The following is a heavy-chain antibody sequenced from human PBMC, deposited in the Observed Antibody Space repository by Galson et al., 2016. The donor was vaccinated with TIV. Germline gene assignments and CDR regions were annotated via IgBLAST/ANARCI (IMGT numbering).Heavy chain of an antibody. Sequence: SVKVSCKASGFTFIAYYMNWVRQAPGQGLEWMGRVNPKIGDTDYAQKFQGRVALTADTSINTVYMELKGLKSDDRAVYYCARGGSGSGNWWFDPWGQGTLVTVSS. D-gene: IGHD1-26*01. J-gene: IGHJ5*02. CDR3: ARGGSGSGNWWFDP. CDR2: VNPKIGDT. V-gene: IGHV1-2*06. CDR1: GFTFIAYY.